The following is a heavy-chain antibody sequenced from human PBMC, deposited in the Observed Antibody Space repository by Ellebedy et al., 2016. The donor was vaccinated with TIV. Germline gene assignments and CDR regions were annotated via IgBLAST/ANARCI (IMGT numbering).Heavy chain of an antibody. CDR2: IYPGDSDT. J-gene: IGHJ4*02. CDR1: GYSFTSYW. CDR3: ARVVAATRVDY. D-gene: IGHD2-15*01. Sequence: GESLKISCKGSGYSFTSYWIGWVRQMPGKGLEWMAIIYPGDSDTRYSPSFQGQVTFSADKSITTAYLQWSSLEASATAIFYCARVVAATRVDYWGQGTPVTVSS. V-gene: IGHV5-51*01.